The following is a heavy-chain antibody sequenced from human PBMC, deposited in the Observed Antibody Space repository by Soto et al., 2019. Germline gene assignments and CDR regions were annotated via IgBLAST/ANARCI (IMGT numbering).Heavy chain of an antibody. CDR1: GFTFSSYA. D-gene: IGHD6-19*01. CDR3: ASARQSGIAVAPVDY. V-gene: IGHV3-30-3*01. J-gene: IGHJ4*02. CDR2: ISYDGSNK. Sequence: GGSLRLSCAASGFTFSSYAMHWVRQAPGKGLEWVAAISYDGSNKYYADSVKGRFTISRDNSKNTLYLRMNSLRAEDTAVYYCASARQSGIAVAPVDYWGQGTLVTVSS.